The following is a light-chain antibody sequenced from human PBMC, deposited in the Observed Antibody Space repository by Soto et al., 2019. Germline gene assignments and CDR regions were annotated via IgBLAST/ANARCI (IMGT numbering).Light chain of an antibody. CDR2: DVS. CDR3: TSYTISSTVV. V-gene: IGLV2-14*01. J-gene: IGLJ2*01. Sequence: QSALTQPASVSGSPGQSITISCTGSSSDVGGYKYVSWYQQRPGKAPKLMIYDVSRRPSGVSNRFSGSKSGNTASLTIFGLQAEDEADYYCTSYTISSTVVFGGGTKLTVL. CDR1: SSDVGGYKY.